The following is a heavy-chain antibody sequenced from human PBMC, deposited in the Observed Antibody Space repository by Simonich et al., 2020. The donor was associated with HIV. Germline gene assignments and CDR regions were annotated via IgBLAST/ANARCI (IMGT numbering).Heavy chain of an antibody. V-gene: IGHV1-2*06. CDR3: ARSRSGPFDAFDI. Sequence: QVQLVQSGAEVKKPGASVKVSCKASGYTFLGYYMHWVRQAPGQGLEWMGRFNPNSGGTNNEQKFMGRVTRTRDTSISTAYMELSRRRSDDTAVYYCARSRSGPFDAFDIWGQGTMVTVSS. J-gene: IGHJ3*02. D-gene: IGHD3-3*01. CDR2: FNPNSGGT. CDR1: GYTFLGYY.